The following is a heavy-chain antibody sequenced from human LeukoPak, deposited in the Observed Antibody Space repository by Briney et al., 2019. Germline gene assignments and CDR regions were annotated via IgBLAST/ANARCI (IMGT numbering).Heavy chain of an antibody. CDR2: ISAYNGNT. V-gene: IGHV1-18*01. CDR3: ATMHSSSWSNEGIFDY. J-gene: IGHJ4*02. Sequence: ASVKVSCKASGYTFTSYGISWVRQAPGQGLEWMGWISAYNGNTNYAQKLQGRVTMTTDTSTSTAYMELRSLRSDDTAVYYCATMHSSSWSNEGIFDYWGQGTLVTVSS. D-gene: IGHD6-13*01. CDR1: GYTFTSYG.